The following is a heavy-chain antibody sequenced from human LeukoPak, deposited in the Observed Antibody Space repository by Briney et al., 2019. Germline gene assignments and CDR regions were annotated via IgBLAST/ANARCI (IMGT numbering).Heavy chain of an antibody. CDR1: GFTFSDYA. CDR3: AKLHNLNCDY. CDR2: ISGSGGTT. Sequence: GGSLRLSCAASGFTFSDYAMSWVRQAPGTGLEWVSTISGSGGTTYYADSVKGRFTTSRDNSKNTLYLQMNSLRPEDTAVYYCAKLHNLNCDYWGLGTLATVSS. J-gene: IGHJ4*02. D-gene: IGHD1-14*01. V-gene: IGHV3-23*01.